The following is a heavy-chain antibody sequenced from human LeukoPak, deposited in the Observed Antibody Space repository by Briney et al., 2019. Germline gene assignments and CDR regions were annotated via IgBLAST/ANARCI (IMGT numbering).Heavy chain of an antibody. CDR3: ARTRGVPYGDYLNDY. CDR1: GGSISSYY. J-gene: IGHJ4*02. Sequence: SETLSLTCTVSGGSISSYYWSWIRQPPGKGLEWIGYIYYSGRSDHNPSLKSRLTISVDTSKNQFSLKLSSVTAADTAVYYCARTRGVPYGDYLNDYWGQGTLVTVSS. D-gene: IGHD4-17*01. V-gene: IGHV4-59*01. CDR2: IYYSGRS.